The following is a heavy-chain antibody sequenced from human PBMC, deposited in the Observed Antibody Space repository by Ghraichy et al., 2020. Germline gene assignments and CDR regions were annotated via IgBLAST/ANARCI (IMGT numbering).Heavy chain of an antibody. CDR3: ARPTTGKYGSEDF. CDR1: GFTFTNYA. J-gene: IGHJ4*02. V-gene: IGHV3-23*01. CDR2: TSISGYT. Sequence: GGSLRLSCVVSGFTFTNYAMSWVRQAPGKGLEWVSSTSISGYTHYADSVKGRFTVSRDNSKDTVYLQMNSLRAEDTAVYYCARPTTGKYGSEDFWGPGTLVTVSS. D-gene: IGHD3-10*01.